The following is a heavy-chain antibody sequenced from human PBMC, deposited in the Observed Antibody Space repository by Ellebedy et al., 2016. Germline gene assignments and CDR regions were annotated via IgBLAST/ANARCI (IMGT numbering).Heavy chain of an antibody. D-gene: IGHD2-21*02. Sequence: ASVKVSXXASGYTFTGYYMHWVRQAPGQGLEWMGWINPNSGGTNYAQKFQGRVTMTRDTSISTAYVELSRLRSDDTAVYYCAKEKHPGEVIVVVTVADYWGQGTLVTVSS. CDR2: INPNSGGT. V-gene: IGHV1-2*02. CDR3: AKEKHPGEVIVVVTVADY. CDR1: GYTFTGYY. J-gene: IGHJ4*02.